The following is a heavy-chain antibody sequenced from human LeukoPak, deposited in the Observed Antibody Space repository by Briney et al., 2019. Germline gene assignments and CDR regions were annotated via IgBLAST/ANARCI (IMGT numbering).Heavy chain of an antibody. J-gene: IGHJ4*02. V-gene: IGHV1-2*02. D-gene: IGHD5-12*01. CDR1: GYTFTGYF. CDR3: ARGSMNTGYDPYDY. CDR2: MNPKSGGT. Sequence: ASVKVSCKAVGYTFTGYFMHWVRQAPGQGLEWMGWMNPKSGGTNYAQKFQGRVTLTRDTSITTAYMELNRLRSDDTAVYFCARGSMNTGYDPYDYWGQGTLVTVSS.